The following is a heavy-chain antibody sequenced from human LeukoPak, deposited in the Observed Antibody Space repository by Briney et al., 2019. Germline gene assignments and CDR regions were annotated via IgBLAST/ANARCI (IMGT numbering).Heavy chain of an antibody. Sequence: GGSLRLSCVASRFSLSNFWMIWFRQAPGKGLEWVANINEDGSEKNYLDSVKGRFTISRDNAKNLLYLQMNSLRVEDTAVYYCVRDRSRTTVTRFDSWGHGTLVTVSS. CDR3: VRDRSRTTVTRFDS. V-gene: IGHV3-7*01. D-gene: IGHD4-17*01. J-gene: IGHJ5*01. CDR1: RFSLSNFW. CDR2: INEDGSEK.